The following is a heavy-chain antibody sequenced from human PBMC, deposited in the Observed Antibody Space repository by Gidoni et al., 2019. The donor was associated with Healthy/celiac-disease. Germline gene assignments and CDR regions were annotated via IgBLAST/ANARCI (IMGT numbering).Heavy chain of an antibody. CDR1: GFSLSSYA. CDR3: AKDLNPGNFDWVGGLDY. CDR2: ISGSGGST. J-gene: IGHJ4*02. V-gene: IGHV3-23*04. Sequence: EVQLVESGGGLVQPGGSLRLSCAASGFSLSSYAMSWVRQAPGKGLEWVSAISGSGGSTYYADSVKGRFTISRDNSKNTLYLQMNSLRAEDTAVDYCAKDLNPGNFDWVGGLDYWGQGTLVTVSS. D-gene: IGHD3-9*01.